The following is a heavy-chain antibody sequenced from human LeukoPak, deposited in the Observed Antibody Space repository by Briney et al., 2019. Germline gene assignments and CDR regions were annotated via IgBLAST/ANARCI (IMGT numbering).Heavy chain of an antibody. J-gene: IGHJ4*02. CDR1: GYTFTSYS. Sequence: ASVKVSCKASGYTFTSYSISWVRQAPGQGLEWMGWISAYNGNTIYAQKVKGRVTMTTDTSTSTAYMELRSLRSDDTAVYYCARGGVSSGWYGSYFDYWGQGTLVTVSS. V-gene: IGHV1-18*01. CDR2: ISAYNGNT. CDR3: ARGGVSSGWYGSYFDY. D-gene: IGHD6-19*01.